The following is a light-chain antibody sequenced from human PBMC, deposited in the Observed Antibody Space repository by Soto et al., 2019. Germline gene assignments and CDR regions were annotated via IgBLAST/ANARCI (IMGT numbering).Light chain of an antibody. Sequence: QSALTQPASVSGSPGQSVTISCPGSDIGDYNLVSWYQHLPGRAPKLLIFEVTMRPSGISDRFSGSKSASTASLTISGLQAEDEGDYYCASYAGSRTYVFGSGTKVTVL. CDR3: ASYAGSRTYV. J-gene: IGLJ1*01. CDR1: SDIGDYNL. CDR2: EVT. V-gene: IGLV2-23*02.